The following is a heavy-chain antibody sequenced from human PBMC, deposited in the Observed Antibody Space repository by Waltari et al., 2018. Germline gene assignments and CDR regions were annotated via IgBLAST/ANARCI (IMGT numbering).Heavy chain of an antibody. CDR3: ARHWKRSGYRFDP. J-gene: IGHJ5*02. V-gene: IGHV4-39*01. D-gene: IGHD5-12*01. CDR2: IHYSGST. Sequence: QLRLQESGPGLVKPSETLSLPCTVPGGPISRGGYYWGWIRQSPGKGLEWIGSIHYSGSTHYNPTLESRVTISGDTSKNQFSLKVSSVTAADTAVYYCARHWKRSGYRFDPWGQGTLVTVSS. CDR1: GGPISRGGYY.